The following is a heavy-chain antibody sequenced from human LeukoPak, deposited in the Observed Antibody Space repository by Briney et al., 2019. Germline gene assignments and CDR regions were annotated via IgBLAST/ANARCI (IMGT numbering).Heavy chain of an antibody. CDR3: ARHHRYYGSGSSYYFDY. CDR2: IYTSGST. D-gene: IGHD3-10*01. J-gene: IGHJ4*02. Sequence: SETLSLTCPVSGGSISSGSYYWSWIRQPAWKGLEWIGRIYTSGSTNYNPSLKSRVTISVDTSKNQFSLKLSSVTAADTAVYYCARHHRYYGSGSSYYFDYWGQGTLVTVSS. V-gene: IGHV4-61*02. CDR1: GGSISSGSYY.